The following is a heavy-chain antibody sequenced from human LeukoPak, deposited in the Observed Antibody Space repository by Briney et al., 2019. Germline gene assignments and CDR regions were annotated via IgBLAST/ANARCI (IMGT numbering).Heavy chain of an antibody. D-gene: IGHD3-22*01. V-gene: IGHV4-38-2*02. Sequence: SETLSLTCAVSGYSISSGYYWGWIRQPPGKGLEWIGSIYHSGSTYYNPSLKSRVTISVDTSKNQFSLKLSSVTAADTAVYYCAREYYYDSSGSPGVDYWGQGTLVTVSS. CDR2: IYHSGST. CDR3: AREYYYDSSGSPGVDY. J-gene: IGHJ4*02. CDR1: GYSISSGYY.